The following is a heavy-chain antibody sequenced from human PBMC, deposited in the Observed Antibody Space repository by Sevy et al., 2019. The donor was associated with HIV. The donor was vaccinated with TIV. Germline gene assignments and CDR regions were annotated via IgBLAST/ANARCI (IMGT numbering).Heavy chain of an antibody. Sequence: GGSLRLSCVASGFKFNSYWMLWVRQAPGKGLEWVANINQDATATFYADSVRGGFIITRDNVRNSVSLQMNILRVEDTALYYCVRAIATVDSFWGQGTLVTVSS. V-gene: IGHV3-7*01. J-gene: IGHJ4*02. CDR1: GFKFNSYW. D-gene: IGHD6-13*01. CDR3: VRAIATVDSF. CDR2: INQDATAT.